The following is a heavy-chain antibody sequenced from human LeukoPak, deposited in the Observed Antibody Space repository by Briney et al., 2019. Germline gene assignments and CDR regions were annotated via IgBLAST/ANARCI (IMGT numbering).Heavy chain of an antibody. J-gene: IGHJ4*02. CDR3: ARGGYYGDPPLDY. CDR2: IYHSGST. D-gene: IGHD4-17*01. CDR1: GYSISSGYY. Sequence: SETLTLTCAVSGYSISSGYYGGWTRQPPGKGLEWIGSIYHSGSTYYNPSLKSRVTISVDTSKNQFSLKLSSVTAADTAVYYCARGGYYGDPPLDYWGRGTLFTVSS. V-gene: IGHV4-38-2*01.